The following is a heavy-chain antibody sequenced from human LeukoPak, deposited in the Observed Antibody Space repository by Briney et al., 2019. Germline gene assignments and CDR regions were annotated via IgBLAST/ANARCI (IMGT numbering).Heavy chain of an antibody. D-gene: IGHD6-13*01. Sequence: GGSLRLSCAASGFTFSSYAMSWVRQAPGKGLEWVSAISGSGGSTYYVDSVKGRFTISRDNSKNTLYLQMNSLRAEDTAVYYCAKDQFEAAAGPGGHYWGQGTLVTVSS. CDR3: AKDQFEAAAGPGGHY. CDR2: ISGSGGST. J-gene: IGHJ4*02. V-gene: IGHV3-23*01. CDR1: GFTFSSYA.